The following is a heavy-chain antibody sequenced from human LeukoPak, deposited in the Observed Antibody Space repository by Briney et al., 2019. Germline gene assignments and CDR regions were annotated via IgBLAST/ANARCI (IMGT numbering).Heavy chain of an antibody. J-gene: IGHJ4*02. V-gene: IGHV4-59*01. Sequence: ASETLSLTCTVSGGSISSYYWSWIRQPPGKGLEWIGYIYYSGSTNYNPSLKSRVTISVDTSKNQFSLKLSSVTAADTAVYYCARAFRNYDSSGYHPFDYWGQGTLVTVSS. CDR1: GGSISSYY. CDR3: ARAFRNYDSSGYHPFDY. CDR2: IYYSGST. D-gene: IGHD3-22*01.